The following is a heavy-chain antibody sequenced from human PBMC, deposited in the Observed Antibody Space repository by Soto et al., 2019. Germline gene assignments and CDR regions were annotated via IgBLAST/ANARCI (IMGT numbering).Heavy chain of an antibody. V-gene: IGHV1-18*01. J-gene: IGHJ4*02. CDR2: ISAYNGNT. CDR1: GYTFTSYG. CDR3: ASSLLVGYGLEGESD. Sequence: QVQLVQSGAEVKKPGASVKVSCKASGYTFTSYGISWVRQATGQGLEWMGWISAYNGNTNYAQKLQGRVTMTTDTSTSTAYLELRSLRSDDTAVYYCASSLLVGYGLEGESDWGQGTLVTVSS. D-gene: IGHD5-18*01.